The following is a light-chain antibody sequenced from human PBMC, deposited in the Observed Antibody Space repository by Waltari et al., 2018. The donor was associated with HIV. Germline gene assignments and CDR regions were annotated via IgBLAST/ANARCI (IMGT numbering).Light chain of an antibody. Sequence: DIQMTQSPSSLSASVGDRITITCRASQDIRNALVWYQQKPGKAPKRLIYSASTLQSGVSSRFSGSGSGTEFTLTISSLQPEDFAIYYCLQNNNYPITFGQGTRVEIK. CDR1: QDIRNA. V-gene: IGKV1-17*01. CDR2: SAS. CDR3: LQNNNYPIT. J-gene: IGKJ5*01.